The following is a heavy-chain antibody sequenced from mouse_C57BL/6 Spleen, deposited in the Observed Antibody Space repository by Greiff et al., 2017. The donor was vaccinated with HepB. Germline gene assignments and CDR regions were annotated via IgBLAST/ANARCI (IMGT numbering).Heavy chain of an antibody. CDR3: ARSRSWDYGSSYVYYFDY. CDR1: GYPLPTYG. CDR2: ISPGGGYT. V-gene: IGHV1-63*01. J-gene: IGHJ2*01. Sequence: VRLRHSGPGLLGPGTSGKMSSKASGYPLPTYGLGGENQRPGHGLEWIGDISPGGGYTNYNEKFKGKATLTADKSSSTAYMQFSSLTSEDSAIYYCARSRSWDYGSSYVYYFDYWGQGTTLTVSS. D-gene: IGHD1-1*01.